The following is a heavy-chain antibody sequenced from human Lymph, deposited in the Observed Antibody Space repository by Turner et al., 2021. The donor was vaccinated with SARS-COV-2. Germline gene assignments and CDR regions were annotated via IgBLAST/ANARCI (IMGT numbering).Heavy chain of an antibody. CDR1: GGPLSSSSYY. V-gene: IGHV4-39*01. J-gene: IGHJ5*02. Sequence: QLQLQESGPGLVKPPETLSLTSTVSGGPLSSSSYYWGWIRQPPGKGLEWIGSIYYSGSTYYNPHLKSRVTISVDTSKNQFSLKLSYVTAADTAVYYCASNYDILAGYYTRNWFDPWGQGTLVTVSS. D-gene: IGHD3-9*01. CDR2: IYYSGST. CDR3: ASNYDILAGYYTRNWFDP.